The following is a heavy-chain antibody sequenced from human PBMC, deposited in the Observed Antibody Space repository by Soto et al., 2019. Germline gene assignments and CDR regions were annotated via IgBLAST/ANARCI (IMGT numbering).Heavy chain of an antibody. CDR1: GYSFTSYW. CDR2: IXXGXSXX. J-gene: IGHJ4*02. D-gene: IGHD6-19*01. V-gene: IGHV5-51*01. Sequence: GESLKISCKASGYSFTSYWIACVRQMPGKGLXWMXXIXXGXSXXXYXXSFQGQVTISADKSISTAYLQWSSLKASDTAMYYCARGQQWLGPFDYWGQGTLVTASS. CDR3: ARGQQWLGPFDY.